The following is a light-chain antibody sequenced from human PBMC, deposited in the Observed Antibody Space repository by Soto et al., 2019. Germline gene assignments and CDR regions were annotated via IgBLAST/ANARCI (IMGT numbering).Light chain of an antibody. CDR2: GAS. CDR1: QSTSSW. V-gene: IGKV1-5*03. J-gene: IGKJ1*01. CDR3: QHYNSYSEA. Sequence: DILMTQSPSTLSASVGETVTLTCRASQSTSSWVAWYQQRPGKPPKLAIYGASTLERGVPSRFSGSGSGTEFTLTISSLQPDDFATYYCQHYNSYSEAFGQGTKVDIK.